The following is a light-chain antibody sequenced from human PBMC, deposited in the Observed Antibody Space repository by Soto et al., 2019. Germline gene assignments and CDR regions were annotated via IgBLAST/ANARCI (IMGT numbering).Light chain of an antibody. V-gene: IGKV1-5*03. J-gene: IGKJ1*01. Sequence: DIQMTQSPSTLSASVGDRVTITCRASQSISSWLAWYQQKPGTAPKLLIYTASTLESGVPPRFSGSGSGTEFTLTISSLQPDDFATYYCQQYNSYPWTFGQGTKVEIK. CDR1: QSISSW. CDR3: QQYNSYPWT. CDR2: TAS.